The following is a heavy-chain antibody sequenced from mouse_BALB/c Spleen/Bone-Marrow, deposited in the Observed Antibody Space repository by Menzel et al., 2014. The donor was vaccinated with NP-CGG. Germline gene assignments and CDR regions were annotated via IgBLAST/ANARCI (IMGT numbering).Heavy chain of an antibody. CDR3: SRLRMITTYFDV. Sequence: EVKLVESGGGLVKPGGSLKLSCAASGFAFSNYDMSWVRQAPEKRLEWVAYISSGGGSTYYLDTVKGRFTISRDNAKNTLYLQMSSLRSEDTAMFYCSRLRMITTYFDVWGAGTTVTVSS. V-gene: IGHV5-12-1*01. D-gene: IGHD2-4*01. J-gene: IGHJ1*01. CDR1: GFAFSNYD. CDR2: ISSGGGST.